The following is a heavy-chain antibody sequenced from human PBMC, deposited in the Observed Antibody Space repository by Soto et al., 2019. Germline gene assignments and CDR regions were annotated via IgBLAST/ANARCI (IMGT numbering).Heavy chain of an antibody. V-gene: IGHV1-18*01. D-gene: IGHD2-2*01. Sequence: ASVKVSCKTSGYTFSNYYITWVRQAPGQPLEWLGWISLYSDGTNYAQKFQGRVSMTTDTSTTTAYMELRSLRSDDTAVYYCARVVPGAEAWFGPWGQGTLVTVSS. CDR1: GYTFSNYY. CDR2: ISLYSDGT. J-gene: IGHJ5*02. CDR3: ARVVPGAEAWFGP.